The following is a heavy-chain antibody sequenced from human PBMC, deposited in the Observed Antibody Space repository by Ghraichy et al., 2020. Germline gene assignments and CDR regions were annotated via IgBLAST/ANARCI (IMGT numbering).Heavy chain of an antibody. J-gene: IGHJ5*02. CDR1: GFTFSNYA. V-gene: IGHV3-23*01. D-gene: IGHD2-2*01. CDR3: AKGGSTSPGFDP. Sequence: GGSLRLSCAASGFTFSNYAMSWVRQAPGKGLEWVSAISGSGGSTYYADSVKGRFTVSRDNSKNTLYLQMNSLRADDTAVYYWAKGGSTSPGFDPWGQGTLVTVSS. CDR2: ISGSGGST.